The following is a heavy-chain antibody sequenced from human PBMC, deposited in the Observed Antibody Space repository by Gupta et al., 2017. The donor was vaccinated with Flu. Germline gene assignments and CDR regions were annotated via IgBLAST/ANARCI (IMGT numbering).Heavy chain of an antibody. J-gene: IGHJ4*02. CDR3: TRGWWLLSY. CDR2: IRSKAYGGTT. D-gene: IGHD5-12*01. Sequence: EVQLVESGGGLVQPGRPLRLSCTASGFTFGDYAMSWVRQAPGKGLEWVGFIRSKAYGGTTEYAASVKGRFTISRDDSKSIAYLQMNSLKTEDTAVYYCTRGWWLLSYWGQGTLVTVSS. CDR1: GFTFGDYA. V-gene: IGHV3-49*04.